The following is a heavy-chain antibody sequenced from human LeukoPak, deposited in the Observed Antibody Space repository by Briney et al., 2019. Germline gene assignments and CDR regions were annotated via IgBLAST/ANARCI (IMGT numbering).Heavy chain of an antibody. CDR1: GGSMYDYY. J-gene: IGHJ3*02. Sequence: SETLSLTCTVSGGSMYDYYWSWIRQPPGKGLEWIGYVFRTETTNYNPSLKSRVTISQVTSQNQFSLRLSSVTAADTAMYYCARADVVTGYNSGPGAFDIWGQGTVVTVSS. D-gene: IGHD5-18*01. CDR3: ARADVVTGYNSGPGAFDI. V-gene: IGHV4-4*08. CDR2: VFRTETT.